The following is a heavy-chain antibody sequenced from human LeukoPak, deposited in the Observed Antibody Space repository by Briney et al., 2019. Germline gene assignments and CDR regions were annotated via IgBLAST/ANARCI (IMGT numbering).Heavy chain of an antibody. CDR1: GFTFSSYA. CDR2: LSGSGDDT. J-gene: IGHJ4*02. Sequence: GGSLRLSCAASGFTFSSYAMNWVRQAPGKGLEWVSSLSGSGDDTYYADSVKGRFTISRDNSKNTLYLQMNSLRAEDTAVYYCAKDTPDSSAYYLENWGQGTLVTVSS. D-gene: IGHD3-22*01. CDR3: AKDTPDSSAYYLEN. V-gene: IGHV3-23*01.